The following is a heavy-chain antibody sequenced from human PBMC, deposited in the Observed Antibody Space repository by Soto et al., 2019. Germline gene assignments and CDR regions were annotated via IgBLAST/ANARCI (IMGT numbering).Heavy chain of an antibody. CDR3: AKVGIGMFSHKHHFDQ. V-gene: IGHV3-23*01. CDR1: GFTFSSFG. CDR2: ISGSGDSS. J-gene: IGHJ4*02. Sequence: GGSLRLSCTASGFTFSSFGMAWVRQAPGKGLEWVSAISGSGDSSYYADSVKDRFTISRDNPTNTLYLQMNNLRAEDTAVYYCAKVGIGMFSHKHHFDQWGKAAQVTDSS. D-gene: IGHD2-2*03.